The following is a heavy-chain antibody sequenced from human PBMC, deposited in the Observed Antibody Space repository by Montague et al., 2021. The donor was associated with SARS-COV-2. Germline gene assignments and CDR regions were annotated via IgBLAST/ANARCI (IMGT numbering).Heavy chain of an antibody. V-gene: IGHV3-21*01. Sequence: SLRLSCAASGFTFSSYSMNWVRQAPGKGLEWVSFISSSSSYIYYADSVKGRFTISRDNAKNSLYLQMNSLRAEDTAVYYCARGIRITMVRGVTIDYWGQGTLVTVSS. J-gene: IGHJ4*02. CDR2: ISSSSSYI. D-gene: IGHD3-10*01. CDR3: ARGIRITMVRGVTIDY. CDR1: GFTFSSYS.